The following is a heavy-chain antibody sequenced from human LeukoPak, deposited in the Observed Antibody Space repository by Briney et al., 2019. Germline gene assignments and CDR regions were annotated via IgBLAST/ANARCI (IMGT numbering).Heavy chain of an antibody. J-gene: IGHJ4*02. CDR1: GFTFGHYW. CDR2: IKEDGSRQ. V-gene: IGHV3-7*03. CDR3: AKNNGWFQFAQ. D-gene: IGHD6-19*01. Sequence: PGGSLRPSCAASGFTFGHYWMDWFRQAPGKGLEWVGHIKEDGSRQYYVDSVKGRFSISRDNAKNALYLQMNSLRAEDTAIYYCAKNNGWFQFAQWGQGMLVTVSS.